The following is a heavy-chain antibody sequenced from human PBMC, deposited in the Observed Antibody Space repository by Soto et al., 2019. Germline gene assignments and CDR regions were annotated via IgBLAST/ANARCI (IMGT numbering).Heavy chain of an antibody. CDR1: GYTFSTYD. CDR2: INAGNGNT. D-gene: IGHD3-22*01. CDR3: ARDSSYYYGSSGYYSEYLQN. Sequence: GASVKVSCKASGYTFSTYDIDWVRLAPGQGLEWMGWINAGNGNTKYSQKFQGRVTITRDTSATTAYMEMSSLRSEDTAVYYCARDSSYYYGSSGYYSEYLQNWGQGTLVTVSS. V-gene: IGHV1-3*01. J-gene: IGHJ1*01.